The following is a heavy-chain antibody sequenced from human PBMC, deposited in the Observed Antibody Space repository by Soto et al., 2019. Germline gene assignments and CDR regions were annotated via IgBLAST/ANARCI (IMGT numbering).Heavy chain of an antibody. CDR1: GYTFTSYA. Sequence: TSVKLSCKASGYTFTSYAMHWVRQAPGQRLEWMGIINPSGGSTSYAQRFQGRVTMTRDTSTSTVYMELSSLRSEDTAVYYCARGSDDYGGNRWNAFQHWGQGTLVTVSS. D-gene: IGHD4-17*01. J-gene: IGHJ1*01. CDR3: ARGSDDYGGNRWNAFQH. V-gene: IGHV1-46*01. CDR2: INPSGGST.